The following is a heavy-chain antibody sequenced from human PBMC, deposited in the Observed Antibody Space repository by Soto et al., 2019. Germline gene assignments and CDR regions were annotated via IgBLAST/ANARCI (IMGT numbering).Heavy chain of an antibody. CDR1: GYTFTSYG. D-gene: IGHD5-12*01. J-gene: IGHJ6*02. V-gene: IGHV1-18*01. Sequence: ASVKVSCKASGYTFTSYGISWVRQAPGQGLEWMGWISAYNGNTNYAQKLQGRVTMTTDTSTSTAYMELSSLRSEDTAVYYCARGGYDRMYYYGMDVWGQGTTVTVSS. CDR3: ARGGYDRMYYYGMDV. CDR2: ISAYNGNT.